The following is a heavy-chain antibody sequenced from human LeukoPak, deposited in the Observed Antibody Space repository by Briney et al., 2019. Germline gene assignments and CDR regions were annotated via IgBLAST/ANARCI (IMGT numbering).Heavy chain of an antibody. Sequence: GGSLRLSCAASGFTFSDYYMSWIRQAPGKGLEWVASINHNGNVNYYVDSVKGRFTISRDNVKNSLYLQMSNLRAEDTAVYFCARGGGLDVWGQGAAVTVSS. V-gene: IGHV3-7*03. J-gene: IGHJ6*02. CDR2: INHNGNVN. D-gene: IGHD3-16*01. CDR1: GFTFSDYY. CDR3: ARGGGLDV.